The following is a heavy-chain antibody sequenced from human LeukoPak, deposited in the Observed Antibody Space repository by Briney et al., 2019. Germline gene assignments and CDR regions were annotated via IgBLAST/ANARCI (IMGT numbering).Heavy chain of an antibody. J-gene: IGHJ4*02. CDR3: ARSGSNSYYFDY. D-gene: IGHD4-11*01. CDR1: GGSISSGDYY. V-gene: IGHV4-30-4*02. Sequence: SETLSLTCTVSGGSISSGDYYWSWIRQPPGKGLEWIGYIYYSGSTYYNPSLKSRVTISVDTSKNQFSLKLSSVTAADTAVYYCARSGSNSYYFDYWGQGTLVTVSS. CDR2: IYYSGST.